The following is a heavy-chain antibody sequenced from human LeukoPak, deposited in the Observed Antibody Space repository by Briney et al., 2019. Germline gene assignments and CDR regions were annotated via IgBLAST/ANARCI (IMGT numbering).Heavy chain of an antibody. D-gene: IGHD6-19*01. CDR3: SGGEGWLQPS. V-gene: IGHV3-7*01. CDR2: IKQDGSET. CDR1: GFIFNTHW. J-gene: IGHJ4*02. Sequence: GGSLRLSCAASGFIFNTHWMNWVRQAPGKGLAWVANIKQDGSETFYLDSVRGRFIISRDNTKNSLYLQMRSLRVEDTAVYFFSGGEGWLQPSWGQGTLVTVSS.